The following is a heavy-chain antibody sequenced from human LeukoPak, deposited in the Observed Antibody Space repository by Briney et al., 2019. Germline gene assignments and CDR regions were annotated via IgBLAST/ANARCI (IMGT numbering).Heavy chain of an antibody. CDR3: ARSLRGRWFDP. V-gene: IGHV4-34*01. J-gene: IGHJ5*02. CDR2: INHSGST. CDR1: GGSFSGYY. Sequence: SETLSLTCAVYGGSFSGYYWIWIRRPPGKGLEWIGEINHSGSTNYNPSLKSRVTISVDTSKNQFSLKLSSVTAADTAVYYCARSLRGRWFDPWGQGNLVTVSS.